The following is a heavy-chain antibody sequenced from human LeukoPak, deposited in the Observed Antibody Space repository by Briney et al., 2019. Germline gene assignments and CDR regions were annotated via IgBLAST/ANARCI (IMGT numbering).Heavy chain of an antibody. CDR1: GGSFSGYY. CDR2: INHSGST. V-gene: IGHV4-34*01. D-gene: IGHD6-19*01. Sequence: SETLSLTCAVYGGSFSGYYWSWIRQPPGKGLEWIGEINHSGSTNYNPSLKSRVTISVDTSKNQFSLKLSSATAADTAVYYCAREGEQWPFDYWGQGTLVTVSS. J-gene: IGHJ4*02. CDR3: AREGEQWPFDY.